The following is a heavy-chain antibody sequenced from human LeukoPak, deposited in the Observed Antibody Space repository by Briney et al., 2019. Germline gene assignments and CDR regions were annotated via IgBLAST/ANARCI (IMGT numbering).Heavy chain of an antibody. Sequence: TLSLTCAVYGGSFSGYYWSWIRQPPGKGLEWIGYIYYSGSTYYNPSLKSRVTISVDTSKNQFSLKLSSVTAADTAVYYCARDVGKFDPWGQGTLVTVSS. J-gene: IGHJ5*02. CDR1: GGSFSGYY. CDR2: IYYSGST. V-gene: IGHV4-34*09. CDR3: ARDVGKFDP. D-gene: IGHD1-26*01.